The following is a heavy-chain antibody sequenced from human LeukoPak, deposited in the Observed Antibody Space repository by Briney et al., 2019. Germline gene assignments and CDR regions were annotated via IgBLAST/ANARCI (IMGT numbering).Heavy chain of an antibody. CDR1: GGSISSSTYY. Sequence: SETLSLTCTVSGGSISSSTYYWGWIRQPPGKGLEWIGSIHYSGTTYYNPSLKNRITISVDTSKNDFSLKLSSVTAADTAVYYCARRYGDYVVDYWGQGTLVTVSS. J-gene: IGHJ4*02. D-gene: IGHD4-17*01. CDR3: ARRYGDYVVDY. CDR2: IHYSGTT. V-gene: IGHV4-39*02.